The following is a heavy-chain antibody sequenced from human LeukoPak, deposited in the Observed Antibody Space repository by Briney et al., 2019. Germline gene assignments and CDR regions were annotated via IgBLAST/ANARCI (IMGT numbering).Heavy chain of an antibody. CDR2: SDPNSGGT. D-gene: IGHD5-12*01. Sequence: ASVKVSCKASGYKFTDYYLHWVRQAPGQGLECMGWSDPNSGGTHYAHRFLGRVTMTRDTSINTVYMELSSLRSDDTAMYYCATRPQRRMAASDLNWFGPWGPGTLVTVSS. CDR3: ATRPQRRMAASDLNWFGP. CDR1: GYKFTDYY. V-gene: IGHV1-2*02. J-gene: IGHJ5*02.